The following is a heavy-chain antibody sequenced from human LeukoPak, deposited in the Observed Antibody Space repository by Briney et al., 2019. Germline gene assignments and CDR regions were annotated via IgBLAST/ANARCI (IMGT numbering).Heavy chain of an antibody. D-gene: IGHD3-10*01. CDR1: GGSISSSNW. Sequence: SETLSLTCAVSGGSISSSNWWSWVRQPPGKGLEWIGEIYHSGSTNYNPSLKSRVTISLDTSKNQLSLKLSSVTAADTAVYYCARESNYHGSGTGWFDPWGQGTLVTVSS. CDR2: IYHSGST. J-gene: IGHJ5*02. CDR3: ARESNYHGSGTGWFDP. V-gene: IGHV4-4*02.